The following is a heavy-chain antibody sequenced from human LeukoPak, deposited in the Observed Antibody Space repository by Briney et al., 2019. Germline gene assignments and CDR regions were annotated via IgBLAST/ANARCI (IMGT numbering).Heavy chain of an antibody. D-gene: IGHD2-2*01. J-gene: IGHJ6*02. CDR2: ISSSGSTI. CDR3: AKDVSSTRFYYYGMDV. CDR1: GFTFSDYY. Sequence: GGSLRLSCAASGFTFSDYYMSWIRQAPGKGLEWVSYISSSGSTIYYADSVKGRFTISRDNAKNSLYLQMNSLRVEDTALYYCAKDVSSTRFYYYGMDVWGLGTTVTVSS. V-gene: IGHV3-11*01.